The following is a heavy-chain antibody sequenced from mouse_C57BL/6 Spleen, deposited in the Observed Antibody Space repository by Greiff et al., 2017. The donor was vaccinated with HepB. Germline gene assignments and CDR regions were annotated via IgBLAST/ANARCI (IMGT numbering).Heavy chain of an antibody. CDR1: GFTFSDYG. V-gene: IGHV5-15*01. CDR3: ARHQRRDYFDY. J-gene: IGHJ2*01. CDR2: ISNLAYSI. Sequence: EVKLVESGGGLVQPGGSLKLSCAASGFTFSDYGMAWVRQAPRKGPEWVAFISNLAYSIYYADTVTGRFTISRENAKNTLYLEMSSLRSEDTAMYYCARHQRRDYFDYWGQGTTLTVSS.